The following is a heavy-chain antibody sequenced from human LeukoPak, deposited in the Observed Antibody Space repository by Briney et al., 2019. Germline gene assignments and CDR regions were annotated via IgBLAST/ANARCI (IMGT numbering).Heavy chain of an antibody. CDR3: AHAVTTSYFDY. V-gene: IGHV1-24*01. J-gene: IGHJ4*02. CDR1: GYTFTSYD. Sequence: ASVKVSCKASGYTFTSYDINWVRQAPGKGLEWMGGFDPEDGETIYAQKFQGRVTMTEDTSTDTAYMELSSLRSEDTAVYYCAHAVTTSYFDYWGQGTLVTVSS. CDR2: FDPEDGET. D-gene: IGHD4-17*01.